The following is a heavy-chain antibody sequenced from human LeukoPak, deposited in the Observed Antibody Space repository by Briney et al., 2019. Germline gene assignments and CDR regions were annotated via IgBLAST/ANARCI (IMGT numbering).Heavy chain of an antibody. V-gene: IGHV1-18*01. CDR3: ARDIVSAMAVYDAFDV. CDR1: GGTFSSYA. J-gene: IGHJ3*01. D-gene: IGHD5/OR15-5a*01. CDR2: ISGYNGNT. Sequence: ASVKVSCTASGGTFSSYAISWVRQAPGQGLEWMGWISGYNGNTNYAQKFQGRVTMTTDTSTTTANMELRSLTSDDTAVYYCARDIVSAMAVYDAFDVWGQGTMVTVSS.